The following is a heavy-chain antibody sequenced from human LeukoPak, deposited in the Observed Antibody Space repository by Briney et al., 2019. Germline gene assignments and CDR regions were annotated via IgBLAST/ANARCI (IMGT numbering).Heavy chain of an antibody. V-gene: IGHV4-34*01. J-gene: IGHJ1*01. CDR3: ASLPLAGYVLHYFQH. Sequence: PSETLSLTCAVYGGSFSGYYWSWIRQPPGKGLEWIGEINHSGSTNYNPSLKSRVTISVDTSKNQFSLKLSSVTAADTAVYYCASLPLAGYVLHYFQHWGQGTLVTVSS. CDR2: INHSGST. CDR1: GGSFSGYY. D-gene: IGHD3-10*02.